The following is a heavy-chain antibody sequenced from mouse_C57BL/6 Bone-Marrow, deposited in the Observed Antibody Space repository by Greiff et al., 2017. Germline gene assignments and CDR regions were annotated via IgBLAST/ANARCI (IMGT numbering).Heavy chain of an antibody. Sequence: EVQVEESGGGLVKPGGSLKLSCAASGFTFSSYAMSWVRQTPEKRLEWVATISDGGSYTYYPDNVKGRFTISRDNAKNNLYLQMSHLKSEDTAMYYCARATVVPFAYWGQGTTVTVSA. J-gene: IGHJ3*01. D-gene: IGHD1-1*01. CDR1: GFTFSSYA. CDR2: ISDGGSYT. CDR3: ARATVVPFAY. V-gene: IGHV5-4*01.